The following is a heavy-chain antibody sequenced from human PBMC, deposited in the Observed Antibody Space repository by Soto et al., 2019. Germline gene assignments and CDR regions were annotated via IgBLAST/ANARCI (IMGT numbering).Heavy chain of an antibody. Sequence: PSETLSLTCAVSGGSISSGGYSWSWIRQPPGKGLEWIGYIYHSGSTYYNPSLKSRVTMSVDTSNNQFSLKLSSVTAADTAVYYCARGGGSPYHNHEFDFWGQGTLVTVSS. CDR1: GGSISSGGYS. J-gene: IGHJ4*02. V-gene: IGHV4-30-2*01. CDR2: IYHSGST. CDR3: ARGGGSPYHNHEFDF. D-gene: IGHD6-13*01.